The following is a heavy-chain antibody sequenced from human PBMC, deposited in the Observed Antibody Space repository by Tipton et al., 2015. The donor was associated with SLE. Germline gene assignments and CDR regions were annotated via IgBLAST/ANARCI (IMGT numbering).Heavy chain of an antibody. CDR1: GGSISNNGYY. V-gene: IGHV4-39*07. CDR2: IYYTGST. D-gene: IGHD3-22*01. Sequence: TLSLTCTVFGGSISNNGYYWGWIRQPPGKGLEWIGHIYYTGSTYYSPSLESRLTISVDTSKNHLSLRLNSVTAADTAVYYCAREGDDTRGFFDFWGQGTLVTVSS. CDR3: AREGDDTRGFFDF. J-gene: IGHJ4*02.